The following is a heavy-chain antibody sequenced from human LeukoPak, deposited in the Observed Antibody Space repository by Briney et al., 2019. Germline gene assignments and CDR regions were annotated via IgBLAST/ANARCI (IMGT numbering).Heavy chain of an antibody. CDR3: VRVTTGASFDY. J-gene: IGHJ4*02. V-gene: IGHV3-30*02. Sequence: GGSLRLSCAASGFTFNNFGMHWVRQAPGKGLEWVTFIQYNGNNKYYADSVKGRFTISRDNAKNSLYLQMNSLRAEDTAVYYCVRVTTGASFDYWGQGTLVTVSS. D-gene: IGHD1-1*01. CDR1: GFTFNNFG. CDR2: IQYNGNNK.